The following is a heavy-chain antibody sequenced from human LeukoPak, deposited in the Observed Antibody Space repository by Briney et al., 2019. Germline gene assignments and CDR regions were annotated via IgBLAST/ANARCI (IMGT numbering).Heavy chain of an antibody. D-gene: IGHD1-26*01. Sequence: ASVKVSCKASGYTFTGYYMHWVRQAPGQGLEWMGWINSNSGGTNYAQKFQGRVTMTRDTSMSTAYMELSRLRSDDTAVYYCARVGFRGSYDAFDIWGQGTTVTVSS. J-gene: IGHJ3*02. CDR1: GYTFTGYY. V-gene: IGHV1-2*02. CDR3: ARVGFRGSYDAFDI. CDR2: INSNSGGT.